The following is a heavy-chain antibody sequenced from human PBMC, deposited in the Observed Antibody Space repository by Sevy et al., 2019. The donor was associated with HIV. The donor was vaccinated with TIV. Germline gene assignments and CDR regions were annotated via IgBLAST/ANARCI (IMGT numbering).Heavy chain of an antibody. Sequence: GEALKISWKGSGYSFTSYWIGWVRQMPGKGLEWMGIIYPGDSDTRYSPSFQGQVTISADKSISTAYLQWSSLKASDSAMYYCARDKAKWIQLWFDLRDYYGMDVWGQGTTVTVSS. V-gene: IGHV5-51*01. D-gene: IGHD5-18*01. CDR2: IYPGDSDT. CDR1: GYSFTSYW. J-gene: IGHJ6*02. CDR3: ARDKAKWIQLWFDLRDYYGMDV.